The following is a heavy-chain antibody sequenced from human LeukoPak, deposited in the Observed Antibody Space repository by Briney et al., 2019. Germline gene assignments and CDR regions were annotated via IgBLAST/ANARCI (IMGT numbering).Heavy chain of an antibody. CDR3: TTDHSGYYVYYFGY. Sequence: GGSLRLSCAASGFTFSNAWMSWVRQAPGKGLEWVGRIKSKTDGGTTDYAAPVKGRFTISRDDSKNTLYLQMNSLKTEDTAVYYCTTDHSGYYVYYFGYWGQGTLVTVSS. CDR1: GFTFSNAW. V-gene: IGHV3-15*01. J-gene: IGHJ4*02. D-gene: IGHD3-22*01. CDR2: IKSKTDGGTT.